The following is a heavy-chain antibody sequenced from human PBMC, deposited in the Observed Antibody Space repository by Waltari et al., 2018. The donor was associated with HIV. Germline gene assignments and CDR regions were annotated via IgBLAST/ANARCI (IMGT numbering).Heavy chain of an antibody. V-gene: IGHV3-21*05. Sequence: EVQLVESGGGRVQPGGSLRLSCVASGLTFRRYGMNGVRPPPGKGLEWVSYISADGSYIYYSDSLKGRFTVSRDNARGSLYLEMTSLRVEDTGVYYCVRTRYFDWPTRNYWGQGALVTVSS. CDR3: VRTRYFDWPTRNY. CDR2: ISADGSYI. D-gene: IGHD3-9*01. CDR1: GLTFRRYG. J-gene: IGHJ4*02.